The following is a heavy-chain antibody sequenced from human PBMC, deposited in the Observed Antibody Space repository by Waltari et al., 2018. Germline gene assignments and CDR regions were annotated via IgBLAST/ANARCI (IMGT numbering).Heavy chain of an antibody. CDR1: GFTFSSYG. CDR3: AKDLGGYDSSGYIDY. J-gene: IGHJ4*02. D-gene: IGHD3-22*01. Sequence: QVQLVESGGGVVQPGRSLRLSCAASGFTFSSYGMPWVRQAPGKGVEWVAVIWYDGSNKYYADSVKGRFTISRDNSKNTLYLQMNSLRAEDTAVYYCAKDLGGYDSSGYIDYWGQGTLVTVSS. V-gene: IGHV3-33*06. CDR2: IWYDGSNK.